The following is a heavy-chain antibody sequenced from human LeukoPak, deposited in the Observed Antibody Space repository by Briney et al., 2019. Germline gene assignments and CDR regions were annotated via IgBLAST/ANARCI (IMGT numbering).Heavy chain of an antibody. V-gene: IGHV4-39*07. CDR3: ARASYDSSGLFDY. Sequence: NPAETLSLTCTVSGGSISSGSYYWGWIRQPPGKGLEWIGSIYHSGSTYYNPSLKSRVTISVDTSKNQFSLKLSSVTAADTAVYYCARASYDSSGLFDYWGQGTLVTVSS. CDR1: GGSISSGSYY. J-gene: IGHJ4*02. D-gene: IGHD3-22*01. CDR2: IYHSGST.